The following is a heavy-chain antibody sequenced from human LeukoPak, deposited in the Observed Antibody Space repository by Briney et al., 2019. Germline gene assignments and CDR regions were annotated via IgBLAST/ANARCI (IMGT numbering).Heavy chain of an antibody. V-gene: IGHV4-39*01. Sequence: PSETLSPTCTVSGGSISSSSYYWGWIRQPPGKGLEWIGSIYYSGSTYYSPSLNGRVTMSIDTSKNQFSLKLTSVTAADTAVYYCARLSYNWNTGYWGQGTLVTVSS. J-gene: IGHJ4*02. CDR2: IYYSGST. CDR1: GGSISSSSYY. CDR3: ARLSYNWNTGY. D-gene: IGHD1/OR15-1a*01.